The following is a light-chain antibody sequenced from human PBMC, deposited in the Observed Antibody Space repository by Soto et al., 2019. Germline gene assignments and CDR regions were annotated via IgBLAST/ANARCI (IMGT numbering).Light chain of an antibody. Sequence: HSALTQPASVSGSPGQSITISCTGTSSDVGGYNYVSWYQQHPGKAPKLMIYEVSNRPSGVSNRFSGSKSGNTASLTISGLQAEDAADYYCSSYTSSSTSLVFGGGTKVTVL. CDR3: SSYTSSSTSLV. CDR2: EVS. J-gene: IGLJ2*01. CDR1: SSDVGGYNY. V-gene: IGLV2-14*01.